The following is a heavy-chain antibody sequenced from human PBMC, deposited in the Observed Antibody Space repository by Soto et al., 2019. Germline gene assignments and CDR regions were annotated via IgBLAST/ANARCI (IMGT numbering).Heavy chain of an antibody. Sequence: GGSLRLSCAAAGFTFSSYSMNWVRQAPGKGLEWVSSISSSSSYIYYEDSLKGRFTISRDNAKNSLYLQMNSLRAEDTAVYYCARGPYDYIWGSYRYTDDYWGQGTLVTVSS. D-gene: IGHD3-16*02. V-gene: IGHV3-21*01. CDR2: ISSSSSYI. CDR1: GFTFSSYS. CDR3: ARGPYDYIWGSYRYTDDY. J-gene: IGHJ4*02.